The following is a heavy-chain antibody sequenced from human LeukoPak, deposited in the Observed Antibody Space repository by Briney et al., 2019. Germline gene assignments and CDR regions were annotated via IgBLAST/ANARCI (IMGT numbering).Heavy chain of an antibody. D-gene: IGHD2-15*01. CDR1: AFTFSSYG. Sequence: GGPLRLSCIACAFTFSSYGMHWVRQAPGKGLDWVAFIQNDESNKYYADSVKGRFTISRDNAKNSLYLQINTLRAEDTAVYFCSRGGVRYCSGGSCYSDYWGQGTLVTVSS. CDR2: IQNDESNK. V-gene: IGHV3-30*02. CDR3: SRGGVRYCSGGSCYSDY. J-gene: IGHJ4*02.